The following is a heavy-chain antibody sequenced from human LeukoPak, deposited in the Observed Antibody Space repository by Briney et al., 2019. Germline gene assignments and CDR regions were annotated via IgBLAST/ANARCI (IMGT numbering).Heavy chain of an antibody. CDR3: ARDGVPSANSSSWYRIDY. J-gene: IGHJ4*02. Sequence: PGGSLRLSCAASGFTFSSYSMNWVRQAPGKGLEWVSSISSSSSYIYYADSVKGRFTISRDNAKNSLYLQMNSLRAEDTAVYYCARDGVPSANSSSWYRIDYWGQGTLVTVSS. D-gene: IGHD6-13*01. CDR1: GFTFSSYS. CDR2: ISSSSSYI. V-gene: IGHV3-21*01.